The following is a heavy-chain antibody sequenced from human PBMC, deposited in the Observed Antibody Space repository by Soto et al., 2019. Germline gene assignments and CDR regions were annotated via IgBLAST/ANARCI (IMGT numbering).Heavy chain of an antibody. J-gene: IGHJ5*02. CDR2: INAGNGNT. CDR3: ARDVYYYDSSGLAFDP. CDR1: GYTFTSYA. D-gene: IGHD3-22*01. Sequence: ASVKFSCKASGYTFTSYAMHWVRQAPGQRLEWMGWINAGNGNTKYSQKFQGRVTITRDTSASTAYMELSSLRSEDTAVYYCARDVYYYDSSGLAFDPWGQGTLVTVSS. V-gene: IGHV1-3*01.